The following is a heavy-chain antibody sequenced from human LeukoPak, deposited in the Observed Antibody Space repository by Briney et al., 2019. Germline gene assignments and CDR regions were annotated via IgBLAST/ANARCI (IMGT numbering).Heavy chain of an antibody. CDR3: AKDRRGGWTQPSY. V-gene: IGHV3-43*01. J-gene: IGHJ4*02. D-gene: IGHD6-19*01. Sequence: PGGSLRLSCAASGFIFSSYNMNWVRQAPGKGLEWVSLISWDGGSTYYADSVKGRFTISRDNSKNSLYLQMNSLRTEDTALYYCAKDRRGGWTQPSYWGQGTLVTVSS. CDR2: ISWDGGST. CDR1: GFIFSSYN.